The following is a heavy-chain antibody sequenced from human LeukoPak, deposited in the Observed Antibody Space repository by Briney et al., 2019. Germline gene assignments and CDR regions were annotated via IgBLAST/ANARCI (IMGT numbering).Heavy chain of an antibody. D-gene: IGHD5-24*01. CDR2: ISGSASST. CDR1: GGSFSGYY. V-gene: IGHV3-23*01. CDR3: AMKAVPRPRLHDAFDF. Sequence: ETLSLTCAVYGGSFSGYYWSWVRQAPGKGLEWVSAISGSASSTYHADSVKGRFTISRDNSKNTLYLQMNSLRADDTAVYYCAMKAVPRPRLHDAFDFWGQGTVVSVSS. J-gene: IGHJ3*01.